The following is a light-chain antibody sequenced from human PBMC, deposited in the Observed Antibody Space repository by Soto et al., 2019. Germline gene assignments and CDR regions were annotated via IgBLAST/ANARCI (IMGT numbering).Light chain of an antibody. CDR1: HRVSSSY. Sequence: ELEVTNSPVTXSLKTKERPPRICRATHRVSSSYLAWYQQKPGQAXRXXTYAASNTHTGIPARFSGSGSGTDFNLIIRRLQPDDFRTYYCQQFKNYRRTFGEGTQVDI. CDR2: AAS. V-gene: IGKV3-20*02. CDR3: QQFKNYRRT. J-gene: IGKJ1*01.